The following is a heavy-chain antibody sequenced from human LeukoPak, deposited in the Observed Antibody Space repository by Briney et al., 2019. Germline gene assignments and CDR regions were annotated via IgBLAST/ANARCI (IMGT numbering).Heavy chain of an antibody. Sequence: PGGSLRLSCAASGFTFSSYDMHWVRQATGKGLEWVSAIGTAGDTYYPGSVKGRFTISRENAKNSLYLQMNSLRAGDTAVYYCARSGSYGIYWYFDLWGRGTLVTVSS. CDR1: GFTFSSYD. J-gene: IGHJ2*01. CDR3: ARSGSYGIYWYFDL. V-gene: IGHV3-13*01. CDR2: IGTAGDT. D-gene: IGHD5-18*01.